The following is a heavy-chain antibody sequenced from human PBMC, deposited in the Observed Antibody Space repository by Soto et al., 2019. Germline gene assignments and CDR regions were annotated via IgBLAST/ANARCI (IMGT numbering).Heavy chain of an antibody. J-gene: IGHJ4*02. CDR3: ARVGLIAVAGWGFDY. D-gene: IGHD6-19*01. V-gene: IGHV1-18*01. CDR1: GYTFTSYG. Sequence: QVQLVQSGAEVKKPGASVKVSCKASGYTFTSYGISWVRQAPGQGLEWMGWISAYNGNTNYAQKLQGRVTMTTDTSTSTDYMDLRSLRSDDTAVYYYARVGLIAVAGWGFDYWGQGTLVTVSS. CDR2: ISAYNGNT.